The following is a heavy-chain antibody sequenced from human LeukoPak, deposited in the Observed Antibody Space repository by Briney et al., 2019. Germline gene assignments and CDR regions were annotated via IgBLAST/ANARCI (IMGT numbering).Heavy chain of an antibody. V-gene: IGHV3-33*01. CDR2: IWYDGSNK. D-gene: IGHD5-12*01. CDR3: ARDQLWSSYDLWFDY. J-gene: IGHJ5*01. Sequence: GGSLRLSCAASGFTFSSYGMHWVRQAPGKGLEWVAVIWYDGSNKYYADSVKGRFTISRDNSKNTLYLQMNSLRAEDTAVYYCARDQLWSSYDLWFDYWGQGTLVTVSS. CDR1: GFTFSSYG.